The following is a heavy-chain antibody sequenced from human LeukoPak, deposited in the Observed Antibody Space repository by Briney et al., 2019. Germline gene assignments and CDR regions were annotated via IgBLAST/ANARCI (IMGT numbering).Heavy chain of an antibody. Sequence: QSGGSLRLSCTASGFTFGDYAFSWVRQAPGKGLQWVTFIRSKTHGGAPEYAASVKGRFTVSRDDSKSIAYLQIDSLKTEDTAVYYCTRARYYGSASYYSDAFDVWGQGTLVTVSS. D-gene: IGHD3-10*01. V-gene: IGHV3-49*04. J-gene: IGHJ3*01. CDR1: GFTFGDYA. CDR3: TRARYYGSASYYSDAFDV. CDR2: IRSKTHGGAP.